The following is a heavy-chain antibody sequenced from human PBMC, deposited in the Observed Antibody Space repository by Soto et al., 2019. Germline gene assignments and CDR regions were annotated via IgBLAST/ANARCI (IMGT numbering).Heavy chain of an antibody. CDR2: INTSGGNT. CDR3: ANRGKYYFDY. CDR1: GFTFSNYA. Sequence: EVQLLESGGGLVQPGGSLRLSCAASGFTFSNYAMSWVRQAPGKGLGWVSTINTSGGNTYFADSVKGRFTISRDNSKNTLYLQMNSLIDEDTAIYYCANRGKYYFDYWGQGILVTVSS. J-gene: IGHJ4*02. V-gene: IGHV3-23*01.